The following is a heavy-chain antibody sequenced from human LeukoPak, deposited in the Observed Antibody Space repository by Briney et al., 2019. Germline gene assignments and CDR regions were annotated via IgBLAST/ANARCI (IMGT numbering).Heavy chain of an antibody. CDR2: IKQDGSEK. CDR1: GFTFSSYW. CDR3: ARALNTELDYGDYDAGDYYYYYGMDV. J-gene: IGHJ6*02. D-gene: IGHD4-17*01. V-gene: IGHV3-7*01. Sequence: GGSLRLSCAASGFTFSSYWMSWVRQAPGKGLEWVANIKQDGSEKYYADSVKGRFTISRDNSKKALYLQMNSLSAEDTAVYYCARALNTELDYGDYDAGDYYYYYGMDVWGQGTTVTVSS.